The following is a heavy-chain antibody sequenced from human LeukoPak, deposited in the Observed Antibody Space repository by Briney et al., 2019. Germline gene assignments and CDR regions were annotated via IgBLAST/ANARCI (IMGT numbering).Heavy chain of an antibody. CDR3: ARDPPWQLVRYFDY. CDR2: ISGNNGNT. J-gene: IGHJ4*02. D-gene: IGHD1-1*01. V-gene: IGHV1-18*01. CDR1: GYTFTSYG. Sequence: ASVKVSYKASGYTFTSYGISWVQQAPGQGLEWMGSISGNNGNTNYAQKLQGRVTMTTDTSTSTAYMELRSLRSDDTAVYYCARDPPWQLVRYFDYWGQGTLVTVSS.